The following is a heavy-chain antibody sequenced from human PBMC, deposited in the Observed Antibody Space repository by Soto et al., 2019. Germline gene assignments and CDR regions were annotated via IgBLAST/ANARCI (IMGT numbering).Heavy chain of an antibody. CDR1: GGSISSGDYY. J-gene: IGHJ6*02. CDR2: IYYSGST. V-gene: IGHV4-30-4*01. D-gene: IGHD1-7*01. Sequence: QVQLQESGPGLVKPSQTLSLTCTVSGGSISSGDYYWSWIRQPPGKGLEWIGYIYYSGSTYYNPSLTSRVTISVDTSKNQVSLKLSSVTAADTAVYYCARDGSSGTVVGMDVWGQGTTVTVSS. CDR3: ARDGSSGTVVGMDV.